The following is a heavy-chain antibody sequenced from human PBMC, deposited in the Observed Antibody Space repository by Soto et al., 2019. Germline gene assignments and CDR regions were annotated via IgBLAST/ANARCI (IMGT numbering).Heavy chain of an antibody. J-gene: IGHJ4*02. CDR3: AREPAGYSSSSFDY. V-gene: IGHV3-33*01. D-gene: IGHD6-13*01. CDR1: GFTFSIYG. CDR2: IWFDGSKE. Sequence: QVQLEESGGGVVQPGRSLRLSCAASGFTFSIYGMHWVRQAPGKGLEWVAVIWFDGSKEYYADSVKGRFTISRDNSKNTLYRQMNSLRAEDTAMYYCAREPAGYSSSSFDYWGQGTLVTVSS.